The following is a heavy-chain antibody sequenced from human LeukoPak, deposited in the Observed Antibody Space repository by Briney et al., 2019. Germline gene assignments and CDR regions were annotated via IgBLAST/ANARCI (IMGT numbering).Heavy chain of an antibody. CDR3: AKDGDKGYCSSTSCSDAFDI. J-gene: IGHJ3*02. D-gene: IGHD2-2*01. Sequence: GGSLRLSCAASGFTFSSYGMHWVRQAPGKGLEWAAFIRYDGSNKYYADSVKGRFTISRDNSKNTLYLQMNSLRDEDTAVYYCAKDGDKGYCSSTSCSDAFDIWGQGTMVTVSS. CDR2: IRYDGSNK. CDR1: GFTFSSYG. V-gene: IGHV3-30*02.